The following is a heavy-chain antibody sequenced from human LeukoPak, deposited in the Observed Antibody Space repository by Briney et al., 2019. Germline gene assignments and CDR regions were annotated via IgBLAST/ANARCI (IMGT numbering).Heavy chain of an antibody. CDR3: AREPWFDP. CDR2: ISYDGSNQ. J-gene: IGHJ5*02. CDR1: GFTFSSYA. V-gene: IGHV3-30-3*01. Sequence: GGSLRLSCAASGFTFSSYAMHWVRQAPGKGLEWVAVISYDGSNQYYADSVKGRFTISRDNSENTLYLQMNSLRAEDTAVYYCAREPWFDPWGQGTLVTVSS.